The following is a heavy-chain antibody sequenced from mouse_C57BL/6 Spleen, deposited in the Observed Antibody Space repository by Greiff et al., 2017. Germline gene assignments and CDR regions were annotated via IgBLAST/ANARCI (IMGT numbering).Heavy chain of an antibody. CDR2: INYDGSST. D-gene: IGHD1-1*01. CDR1: GFTFSDYY. CDR3: ARDGGSSGSYFDY. Sequence: DVKLVESEGGLVQPGSSMKLSCTASGFTFSDYYMAWVRQVPEKGLEWVANINYDGSSTYYLDSLKSRFIISRDNAKNILYLQMSSLKSEDTATYYCARDGGSSGSYFDYWGQGTTLTVSS. V-gene: IGHV5-16*01. J-gene: IGHJ2*01.